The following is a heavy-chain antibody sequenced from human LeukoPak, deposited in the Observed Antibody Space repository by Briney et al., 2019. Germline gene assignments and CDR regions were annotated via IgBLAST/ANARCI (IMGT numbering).Heavy chain of an antibody. D-gene: IGHD1-26*01. CDR1: GLRFRNYG. J-gene: IGHJ4*02. CDR2: IYYDGSNQ. V-gene: IGHV3-33*01. Sequence: VGSLRLSCVVSGLRFRNYGMHWVRQAPGKGLEWVAVIYYDGSNQYYADSVKGRFTVSRDNAKNTLYLQMDSLRAEDTAVYYCATDRNSGKYYDYWGQGTLVTVSS. CDR3: ATDRNSGKYYDY.